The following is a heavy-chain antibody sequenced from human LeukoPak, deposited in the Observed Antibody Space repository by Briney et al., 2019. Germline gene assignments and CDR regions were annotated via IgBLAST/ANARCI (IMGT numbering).Heavy chain of an antibody. CDR3: AKEVIAAGGNLEY. J-gene: IGHJ4*02. Sequence: PGGSLRLSCAASGFTFSSYAMSWVRQAPGKGLEWVSAISGSGGSTYYADSVRGRFTISRDNSKNTLYVQMNSLRAEDTAVYYCAKEVIAAGGNLEYWGQGTLVTVSS. V-gene: IGHV3-23*01. CDR2: ISGSGGST. CDR1: GFTFSSYA. D-gene: IGHD6-13*01.